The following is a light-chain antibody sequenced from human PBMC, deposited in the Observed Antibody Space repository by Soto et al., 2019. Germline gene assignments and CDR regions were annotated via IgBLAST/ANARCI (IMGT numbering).Light chain of an antibody. CDR2: GAS. J-gene: IGKJ3*01. Sequence: IQMTQSPSSVSASVGDRVTITCRASQGIGTWLAWYQQKPGKAPKLLIYGASTLQSGVPSRFSGSASGTDFTLTISSRQPEDFATYYCQQADSFPGTFGPGTKVDIK. CDR3: QQADSFPGT. CDR1: QGIGTW. V-gene: IGKV1-12*01.